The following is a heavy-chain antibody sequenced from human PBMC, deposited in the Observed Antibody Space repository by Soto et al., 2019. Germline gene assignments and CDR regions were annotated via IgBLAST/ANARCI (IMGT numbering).Heavy chain of an antibody. V-gene: IGHV4-59*01. D-gene: IGHD6-19*01. CDR3: ARMRPTGWHDYYYYGMDV. J-gene: IGHJ6*02. CDR2: IYYRGST. Sequence: WLWIRQPPGKGLEWIGCIYYRGSTYYNPSLKSRVTISVDTSKNQFSLRLSSVTAADTAVYYCARMRPTGWHDYYYYGMDVWGQGTTVTVSS.